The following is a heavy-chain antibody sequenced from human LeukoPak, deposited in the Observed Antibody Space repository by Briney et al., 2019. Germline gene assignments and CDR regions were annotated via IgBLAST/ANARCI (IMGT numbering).Heavy chain of an antibody. Sequence: GGSLRLSCAASGFTFDDYAMHWVRQAPGKGLEWVAVISYDGSNKYYADSVKGRFTISRDNSKNTLHLQMNSLRAEDTAVYYCAKAPEEYCSSTSCTGGWFDPWGQGTLVTVSS. V-gene: IGHV3-30*18. D-gene: IGHD2-2*01. J-gene: IGHJ5*02. CDR2: ISYDGSNK. CDR1: GFTFDDYA. CDR3: AKAPEEYCSSTSCTGGWFDP.